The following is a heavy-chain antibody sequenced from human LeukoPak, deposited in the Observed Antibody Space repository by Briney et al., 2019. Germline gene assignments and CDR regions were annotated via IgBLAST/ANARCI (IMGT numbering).Heavy chain of an antibody. D-gene: IGHD5-18*01. J-gene: IGHJ4*02. Sequence: ASVKVSCKAFGYTFTSYYIHWVRQAPGQGLEWMGIINPSSGDTIYTQKFQDRVTMTRDTSTSTVYMEPSSLRSEDTAVFYCATVGYSQFFDYWGQGTLVTVSS. V-gene: IGHV1-46*01. CDR1: GYTFTSYY. CDR3: ATVGYSQFFDY. CDR2: INPSSGDT.